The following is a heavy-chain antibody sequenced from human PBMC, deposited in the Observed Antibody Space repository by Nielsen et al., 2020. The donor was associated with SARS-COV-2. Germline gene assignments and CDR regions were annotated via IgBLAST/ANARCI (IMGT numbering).Heavy chain of an antibody. Sequence: GESLKISCAASGFTFSSYSMSWVRQAPGKGLEWVANIKQDGSEKYYVDSVKGRFTISRDNAKNSLYLQMNSLRAEDTAVYYCARDPPYCSGGSCYFFDYWGQGTLVTVSS. CDR1: GFTFSSYS. CDR2: IKQDGSEK. D-gene: IGHD2-15*01. V-gene: IGHV3-7*03. CDR3: ARDPPYCSGGSCYFFDY. J-gene: IGHJ4*02.